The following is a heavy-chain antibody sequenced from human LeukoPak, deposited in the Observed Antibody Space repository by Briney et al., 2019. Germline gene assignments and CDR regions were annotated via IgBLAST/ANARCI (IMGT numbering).Heavy chain of an antibody. CDR2: TSAYIGNT. D-gene: IGHD4-17*01. Sequence: GASVKVSCKASGYTFTSYGISWVRQAPGQGLEWLGWTSAYIGNTNYAQKLQGRVTMTTDTSTSTAYMELRSLRSDDTAVYYCARVPPITVTTATLTYYYGMDVWGQGTTVTVSS. CDR3: ARVPPITVTTATLTYYYGMDV. J-gene: IGHJ6*02. V-gene: IGHV1-18*01. CDR1: GYTFTSYG.